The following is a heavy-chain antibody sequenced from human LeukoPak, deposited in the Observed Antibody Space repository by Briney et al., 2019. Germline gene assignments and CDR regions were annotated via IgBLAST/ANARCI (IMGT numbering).Heavy chain of an antibody. CDR1: GGTFSSYG. Sequence: ASVKVSCKASGGTFSSYGITWVRQAPGQGLEWMGGIIPKFGTANYAQKFQDRVTISADESTATAYMEMRSLRFDDSAVYYCARGVRILCRGGSCSYLDPWGQGTLVIVSS. V-gene: IGHV1-69*01. CDR3: ARGVRILCRGGSCSYLDP. CDR2: IIPKFGTA. D-gene: IGHD2-15*01. J-gene: IGHJ5*02.